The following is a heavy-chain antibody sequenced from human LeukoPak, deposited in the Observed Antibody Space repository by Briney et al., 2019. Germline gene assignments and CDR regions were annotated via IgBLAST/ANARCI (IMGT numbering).Heavy chain of an antibody. CDR1: GFTFDDYA. J-gene: IGHJ1*01. D-gene: IGHD3-22*01. CDR3: AESDSSGYYSAEYFQH. V-gene: IGHV3-9*01. Sequence: GGSLRLSCAASGFTFDDYAMHWVRQAPGKGLEWVSGISWNSGSIGYADSVKGRFTISRDNAKNSLYLQMNSLRAEDTALYYCAESDSSGYYSAEYFQHWGQGTLVTVSS. CDR2: ISWNSGSI.